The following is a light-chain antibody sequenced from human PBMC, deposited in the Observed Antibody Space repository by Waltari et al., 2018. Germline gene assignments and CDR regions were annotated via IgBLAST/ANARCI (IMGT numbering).Light chain of an antibody. V-gene: IGKV1-39*02. CDR3: QSGYDIPYS. Sequence: DIQLPQSPSSLSASVGHRLTITCRANENVNNYLNWYQQKPGKAPNLLIYKASTLQSGVPSRFSGSGSGTEYTFTISSLQSEDAAIYYCQSGYDIPYSFGRGTKVEI. J-gene: IGKJ2*03. CDR1: ENVNNY. CDR2: KAS.